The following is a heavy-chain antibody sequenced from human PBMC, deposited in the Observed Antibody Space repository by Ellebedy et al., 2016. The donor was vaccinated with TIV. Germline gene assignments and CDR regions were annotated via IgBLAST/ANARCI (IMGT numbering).Heavy chain of an antibody. D-gene: IGHD6-19*01. J-gene: IGHJ6*02. CDR1: GVSISSNNW. CDR3: ARSILSTLTSGWYRPMDV. CDR2: LLHNGRT. Sequence: SETLSLXCTVSGVSISSNNWWRWLRQSPGNGRAWIVDLLHNGRTNYNPSLKSRATISIDKSQNQFSLKLTSVTAADTAVYYCARSILSTLTSGWYRPMDVWGQGTTVTVSS. V-gene: IGHV4-4*02.